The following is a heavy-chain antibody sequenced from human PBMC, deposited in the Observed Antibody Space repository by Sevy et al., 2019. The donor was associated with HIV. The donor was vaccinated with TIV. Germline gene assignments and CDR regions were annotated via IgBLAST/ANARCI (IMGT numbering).Heavy chain of an antibody. CDR3: VRRYGDYRVGFDP. CDR2: INSEGSRT. Sequence: GGSLRLSCEASGFIFNSYWMHWVRQVPGKGLEWVSHINSEGSRTSYADAVKGRFTISRDNAKNTLFLQMNSLGADDTAVYYCVRRYGDYRVGFDPWGQGTLVTVSS. D-gene: IGHD2-21*02. CDR1: GFIFNSYW. J-gene: IGHJ5*02. V-gene: IGHV3-74*01.